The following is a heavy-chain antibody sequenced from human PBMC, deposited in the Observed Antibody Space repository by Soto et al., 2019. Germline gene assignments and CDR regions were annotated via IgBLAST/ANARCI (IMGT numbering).Heavy chain of an antibody. V-gene: IGHV4-34*12. CDR3: ATSQKGYNWNYFDH. CDR2: VFYTGFT. D-gene: IGHD1-20*01. Sequence: PSETLSLTCAVYGGSFSGYYWSWIRQPPGKGPEWIGSVFYTGFTSYNPSLESRVSVSVDTSKNQFSLKVSGVSAADTAVYYCATSQKGYNWNYFDHWGQGALVTVSS. CDR1: GGSFSGYY. J-gene: IGHJ4*02.